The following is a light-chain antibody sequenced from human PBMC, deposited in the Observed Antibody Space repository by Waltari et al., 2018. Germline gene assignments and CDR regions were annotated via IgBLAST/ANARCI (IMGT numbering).Light chain of an antibody. Sequence: ESVLLQSPATLSLSPGDGATRSCRASQTVGAYLAWYQETPGQAPRLLIYHSSNRATGIPDRFSGSGSGTDFTLTITRLEPEDFAVYYCQQYRSAPYTFGQGTKLEIK. CDR3: QQYRSAPYT. V-gene: IGKV3-20*01. J-gene: IGKJ2*01. CDR2: HSS. CDR1: QTVGAY.